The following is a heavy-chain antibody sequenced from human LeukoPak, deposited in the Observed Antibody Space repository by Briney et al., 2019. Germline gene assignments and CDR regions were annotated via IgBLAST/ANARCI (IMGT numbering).Heavy chain of an antibody. D-gene: IGHD4-11*01. V-gene: IGHV4-34*01. CDR1: GGSFSGYY. Sequence: SGTLSLTCAVYGGSFSGYYWSWIRQPPGKGLEWIGEINHSGSTNYNPSLKSRVTISVDTSKNQFSLKLSSVTAADTAVYYCARGRSTVGYYMDVWGKGTTVTVSS. CDR3: ARGRSTVGYYMDV. CDR2: INHSGST. J-gene: IGHJ6*03.